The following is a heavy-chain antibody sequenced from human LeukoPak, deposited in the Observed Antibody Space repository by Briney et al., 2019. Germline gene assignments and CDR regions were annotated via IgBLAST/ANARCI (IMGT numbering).Heavy chain of an antibody. D-gene: IGHD6-13*01. CDR2: ISSSSSYI. CDR3: AKSIAAAGLYEYFQH. CDR1: GFTFSNYN. Sequence: PGGSLRLSCAASGFTFSNYNMNWVRQAPGKGLEWVSSISSSSSYIYYADSVKGRFTISRDNSKNTLYLQMNSLRAEDTAVYYCAKSIAAAGLYEYFQHWGQGTLVTVSS. V-gene: IGHV3-21*04. J-gene: IGHJ1*01.